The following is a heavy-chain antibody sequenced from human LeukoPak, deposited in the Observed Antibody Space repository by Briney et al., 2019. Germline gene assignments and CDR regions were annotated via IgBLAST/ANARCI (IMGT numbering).Heavy chain of an antibody. J-gene: IGHJ5*02. V-gene: IGHV4-4*07. CDR2: IYTSGSP. D-gene: IGHD6-13*01. CDR3: AREAISSWFNWFDP. Sequence: SETLSLTCTGSGGSISSYYWSWIRQPAGKGLEWIGRIYTSGSPSYNPSLQSRVTMSVHTSKNQFSLRLSSVTAADTALYYCAREAISSWFNWFDPWGQGTLVTVSS. CDR1: GGSISSYY.